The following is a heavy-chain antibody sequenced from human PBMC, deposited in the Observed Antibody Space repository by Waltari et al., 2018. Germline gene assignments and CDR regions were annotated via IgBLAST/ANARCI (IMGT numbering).Heavy chain of an antibody. V-gene: IGHV1-69-2*01. CDR1: GSFFTAYY. D-gene: IGHD3-9*01. J-gene: IGHJ4*02. CDR2: VVPDQGET. Sequence: EVQLVQSGAELKEPGTTVKISCKASGSFFTAYYIHWVQQAPGKGLEWMGIVVPDQGETKYAAKSQCRVTITADKSTDTAYMEFSSLGSNAAAVYYCATLGGFYDTWTGYSDFWGLGTRVTVSP. CDR3: ATLGGFYDTWTGYSDF.